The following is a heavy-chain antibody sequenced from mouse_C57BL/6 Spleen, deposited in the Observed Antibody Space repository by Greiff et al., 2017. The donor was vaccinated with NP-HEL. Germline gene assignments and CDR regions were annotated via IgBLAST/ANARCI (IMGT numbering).Heavy chain of an antibody. Sequence: EVQLQQSGAELVRPGASVKLSCTASGFNIKDDYMHWVKQRPEQGLEWIGWIDPENGDTEYASKFQGKATITADTSSNTAYLQLSSLTSEDTAVYYCTTNDYGSSYAMDYWGQGTSVTVSS. CDR3: TTNDYGSSYAMDY. CDR1: GFNIKDDY. V-gene: IGHV14-4*01. CDR2: IDPENGDT. J-gene: IGHJ4*01. D-gene: IGHD1-1*01.